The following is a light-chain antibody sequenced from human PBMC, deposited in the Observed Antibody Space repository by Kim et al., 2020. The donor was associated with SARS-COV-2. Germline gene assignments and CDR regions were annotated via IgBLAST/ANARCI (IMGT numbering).Light chain of an antibody. CDR2: EDN. J-gene: IGLJ3*02. Sequence: GKTVTIACTRSSGSIASNYVQWYQQRPGSSPTTVIYEDNQRPSGVPDRFSGSIDSSSNSASLTISGLKTEDEADYYCQSYDSSNWVFGGGTKLTVL. CDR1: SGSIASNY. V-gene: IGLV6-57*01. CDR3: QSYDSSNWV.